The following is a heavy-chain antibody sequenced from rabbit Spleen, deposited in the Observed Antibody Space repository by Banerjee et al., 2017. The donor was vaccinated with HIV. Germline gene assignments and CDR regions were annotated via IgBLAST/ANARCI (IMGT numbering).Heavy chain of an antibody. CDR2: IAGSSSGFT. D-gene: IGHD4-1*01. CDR1: GFSFSSSDY. Sequence: QEQLEESGGGLVKPGASLTLTCTASGFSFSSSDYMCWVRQAPGKGLEWISCIAGSSSGFTYSASWAKGRFTISKTSSTTVTLQMTSLTAADTATYFCARDLAGVIGWNFNLWGPGTLVTVS. CDR3: ARDLAGVIGWNFNL. V-gene: IGHV1S45*01. J-gene: IGHJ4*01.